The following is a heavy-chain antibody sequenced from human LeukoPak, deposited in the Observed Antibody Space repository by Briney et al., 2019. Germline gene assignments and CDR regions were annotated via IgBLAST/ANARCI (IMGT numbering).Heavy chain of an antibody. CDR3: AKTFGFCSSTSCYARFDY. D-gene: IGHD2-2*01. Sequence: GGSLRLSCAASGFTFSSYAMSWVRQAPGKGLEWGSAISGSGGSTYYADSVKGRFTISRDNSKNTLYLQMNSLRAEDTAVYYCAKTFGFCSSTSCYARFDYWGQGTLVTVSS. V-gene: IGHV3-23*01. CDR2: ISGSGGST. CDR1: GFTFSSYA. J-gene: IGHJ4*02.